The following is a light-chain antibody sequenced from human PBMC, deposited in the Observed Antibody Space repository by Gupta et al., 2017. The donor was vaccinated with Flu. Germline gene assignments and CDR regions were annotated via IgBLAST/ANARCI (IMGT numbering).Light chain of an antibody. CDR1: HSISSY. Sequence: DIQMTQPPFSLAASVGDRVTITCRASHSISSYLNWYQQKPGKAPKLLIYAASSLPSGVPSRFSGSGCGADFTLTSSILQPEDFATYYWQQSYRTPRTFGQGTKVEIK. V-gene: IGKV1-39*01. CDR2: AAS. CDR3: QQSYRTPRT. J-gene: IGKJ1*01.